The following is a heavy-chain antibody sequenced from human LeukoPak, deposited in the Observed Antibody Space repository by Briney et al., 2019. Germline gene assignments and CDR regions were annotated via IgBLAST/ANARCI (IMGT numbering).Heavy chain of an antibody. CDR2: INHSGST. V-gene: IGHV4-34*01. J-gene: IGHJ4*02. Sequence: PSETLSLTCAVCGGPFSDYYWSWIRQPPGKGLEWIGKINHSGSTDYSPSLKSRVTISIDTSKSQFSLKLSSVTAADTAVYYCARGLSAIVYWGQGTLVTVSS. CDR3: ARGLSAIVY. D-gene: IGHD2-15*01. CDR1: GGPFSDYY.